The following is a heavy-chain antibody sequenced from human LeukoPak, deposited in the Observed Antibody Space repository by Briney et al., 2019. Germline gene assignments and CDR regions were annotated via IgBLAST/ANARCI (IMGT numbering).Heavy chain of an antibody. Sequence: EASVKVSCKASGGTFSSYAISWVRQAPGQGLEWMGGIIPIFGTANYAQKFQGRVTITADESTSTAYMELSSLRSEDTAVYYCARAWEPQDDAFDIWGQGTMVTVSS. CDR1: GGTFSSYA. V-gene: IGHV1-69*13. CDR2: IIPIFGTA. D-gene: IGHD1-26*01. J-gene: IGHJ3*02. CDR3: ARAWEPQDDAFDI.